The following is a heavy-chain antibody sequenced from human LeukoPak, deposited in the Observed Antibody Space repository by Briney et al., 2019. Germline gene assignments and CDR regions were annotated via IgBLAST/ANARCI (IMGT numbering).Heavy chain of an antibody. CDR1: GYNLMNYG. CDR2: ISVYNGNT. J-gene: IGHJ6*02. V-gene: IGHV1-18*01. CDR3: ARYTYYDFWSGYTYGMDV. D-gene: IGHD3-3*01. Sequence: GASVKVSCKASGYNLMNYGFCWVRQAPGQGLEWMGWISVYNGNTYYAQNFQGRVTVTTDTSTSTAYMELSSLRSEDTAVYYCARYTYYDFWSGYTYGMDVWGQGTTVTVSS.